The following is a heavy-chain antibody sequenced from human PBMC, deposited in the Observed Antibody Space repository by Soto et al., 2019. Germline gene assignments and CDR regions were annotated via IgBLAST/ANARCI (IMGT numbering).Heavy chain of an antibody. V-gene: IGHV3-74*01. J-gene: IGHJ4*02. Sequence: EVQLVESGGGLVQPGGSLRLSCAASGFTFSNYWMHWVRQAPGKGLEWVSRINIDGSHRDYADSVKGRFTISRDDAQNTLYVQMHGLRFEDTAVYYCTRGASSWNGIDFWGQGTLVTVAS. CDR1: GFTFSNYW. CDR3: TRGASSWNGIDF. CDR2: INIDGSHR. D-gene: IGHD6-13*01.